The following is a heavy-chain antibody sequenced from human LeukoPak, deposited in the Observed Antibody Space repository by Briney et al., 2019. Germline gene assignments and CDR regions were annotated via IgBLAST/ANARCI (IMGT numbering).Heavy chain of an antibody. Sequence: PGGSLRLSCAASGFTFDDYAMHWVRQAPGKGLEWVSLISWDGGSTYYADSVKGRFTISRDNSKNSLYLQMNSLRAEDTALYYCAKDLRASYSSSWYEGLGFDYWGQGTLVTVSS. CDR1: GFTFDDYA. J-gene: IGHJ4*02. CDR2: ISWDGGST. V-gene: IGHV3-43D*03. D-gene: IGHD6-13*01. CDR3: AKDLRASYSSSWYEGLGFDY.